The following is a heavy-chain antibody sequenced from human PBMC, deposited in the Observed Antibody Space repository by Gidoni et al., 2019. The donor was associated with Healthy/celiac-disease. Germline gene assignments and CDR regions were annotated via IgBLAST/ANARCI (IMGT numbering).Heavy chain of an antibody. Sequence: QVQLVESGGGVVQPGRSLRLSFTAYGFTFSSYGMHWVRQAPGKGQEWVAVLWDVGRNKYYEDSVKGLFTIARDNSKNTLYLQMNNLRAEDTAVYYCARDTLAYYYDRSGYFSYWGQGTLVTVSS. CDR2: LWDVGRNK. D-gene: IGHD3-22*01. V-gene: IGHV3-33*01. CDR3: ARDTLAYYYDRSGYFSY. J-gene: IGHJ4*02. CDR1: GFTFSSYG.